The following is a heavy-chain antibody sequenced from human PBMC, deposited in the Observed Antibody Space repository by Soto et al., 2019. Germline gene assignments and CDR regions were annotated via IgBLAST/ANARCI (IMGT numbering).Heavy chain of an antibody. J-gene: IGHJ6*02. CDR1: GGSISSYY. Sequence: SETLSLTCTVSGGSISSYYWSWIRQPPGKGLEWIATFHYGESTHYNPSLESRVTVSVDTSQNHFSLKVSSVTVADTAVYYCARLGGFCSSTNCYGYYAMDVWGQGTTVT. CDR3: ARLGGFCSSTNCYGYYAMDV. D-gene: IGHD2-2*01. CDR2: FHYGEST. V-gene: IGHV4-59*04.